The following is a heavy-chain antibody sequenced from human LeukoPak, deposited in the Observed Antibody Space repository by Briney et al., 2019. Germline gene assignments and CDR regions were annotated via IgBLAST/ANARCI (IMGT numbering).Heavy chain of an antibody. CDR2: IYPGDSDT. D-gene: IGHD6-19*01. Sequence: GESLKISCKGSGYSFTSYWIGWVRQMSGKGLEWMGIIYPGDSDTRYSPSFQGQVTISADKSFSTAYLQWSSLKASDTAMYYCARRGIAVAGTPAEYFQHWGQGTQVIVSS. J-gene: IGHJ1*01. CDR1: GYSFTSYW. V-gene: IGHV5-51*01. CDR3: ARRGIAVAGTPAEYFQH.